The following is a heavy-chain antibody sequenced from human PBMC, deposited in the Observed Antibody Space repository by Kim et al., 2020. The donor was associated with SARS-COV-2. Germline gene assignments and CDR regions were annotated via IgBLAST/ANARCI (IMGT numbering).Heavy chain of an antibody. CDR1: GFTFSSYG. D-gene: IGHD2-2*01. V-gene: IGHV3-33*05. CDR2: MSYDGSNK. Sequence: GGSLRLSCAASGFTFSSYGMHWVRQAPGKGLEWVAVMSYDGSNKYYADSVKGRFTISRDNSKNTLYLQMNSLRAEDTAVYYCARDQRALGCSSTSCRHRYYYYYYGMDVWGQGTTVTVSS. CDR3: ARDQRALGCSSTSCRHRYYYYYYGMDV. J-gene: IGHJ6*02.